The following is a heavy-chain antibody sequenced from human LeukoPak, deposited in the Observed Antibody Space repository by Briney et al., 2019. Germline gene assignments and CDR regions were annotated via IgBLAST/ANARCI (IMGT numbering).Heavy chain of an antibody. CDR3: AKGVRSGKYFYASSGYSFDS. D-gene: IGHD3-22*01. V-gene: IGHV3-23*01. CDR1: GFTFSNYA. Sequence: GGSLSLSCTTSGFTFSNYAMSWVRQAPGKGREWVSSIGGSGSSTWYADSVKGRFTIPRDNSKNTLFLQMNGLRAEDTAVYYCAKGVRSGKYFYASSGYSFDSWGQGTLVTVSS. J-gene: IGHJ4*02. CDR2: IGGSGSST.